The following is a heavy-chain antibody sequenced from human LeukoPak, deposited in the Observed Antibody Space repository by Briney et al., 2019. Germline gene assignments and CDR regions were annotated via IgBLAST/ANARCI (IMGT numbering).Heavy chain of an antibody. D-gene: IGHD4-23*01. J-gene: IGHJ5*02. Sequence: SETLSLTCTVSGGSISGGGYYWSWIRQHPGKGLEWIGYIYYSGSTCYNPSLKSRVTISVDTSKNQFSLKLSSVTAADTAVYYCARDGDYGGNSAWFDPWGQGTLVTVCS. CDR3: ARDGDYGGNSAWFDP. CDR2: IYYSGST. V-gene: IGHV4-31*03. CDR1: GGSISGGGYY.